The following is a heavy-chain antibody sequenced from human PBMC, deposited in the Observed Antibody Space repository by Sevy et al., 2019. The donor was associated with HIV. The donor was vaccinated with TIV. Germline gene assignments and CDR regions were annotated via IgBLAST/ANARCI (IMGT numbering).Heavy chain of an antibody. D-gene: IGHD3-10*01. CDR3: ARDKLPPVMVTMVRGALSYYFDY. CDR2: IWYDGSNK. Sequence: GGSLRLSCAASGFTFSSYGMHWVRQTPGKGLEWVAVIWYDGSNKYYADSVKGLFTISRDNSKNTLYLQMNSLRAEDTAVYYCARDKLPPVMVTMVRGALSYYFDYWGQGTLVTVSS. V-gene: IGHV3-33*01. J-gene: IGHJ4*02. CDR1: GFTFSSYG.